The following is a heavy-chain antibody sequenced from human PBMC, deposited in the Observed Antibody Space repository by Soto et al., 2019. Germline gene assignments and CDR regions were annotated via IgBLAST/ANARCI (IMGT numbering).Heavy chain of an antibody. D-gene: IGHD3-3*01. V-gene: IGHV1-69*01. J-gene: IGHJ2*01. Sequence: QVQLVQSGAEVKKPGSSVKVSCKASGGTFSSYAISWVRQAPGQGLEWMGGIIPIFGTANYAQKFQGRDTNTTDESTSAAYMGLGSLRSEDTAVYYCAGSSIFGVVIHWYFDLWGRGTLVTVSS. CDR2: IIPIFGTA. CDR3: AGSSIFGVVIHWYFDL. CDR1: GGTFSSYA.